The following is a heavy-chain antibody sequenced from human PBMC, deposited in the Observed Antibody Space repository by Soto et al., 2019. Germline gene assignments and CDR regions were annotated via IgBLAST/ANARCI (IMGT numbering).Heavy chain of an antibody. CDR1: GFTFSSYG. CDR2: ISYDGSNK. D-gene: IGHD2-2*02. CDR3: AKDRPQSFCSSTSCYTGLLDY. J-gene: IGHJ4*02. Sequence: QVQLVESGGGVVQPGRSLRLSCAASGFTFSSYGMHWVRQAPGKGLEWVAVISYDGSNKYYADSVKGRFTISRDNSKNTLYLQMNSLRAEDTAVYYCAKDRPQSFCSSTSCYTGLLDYWGQGTLVTVSS. V-gene: IGHV3-30*18.